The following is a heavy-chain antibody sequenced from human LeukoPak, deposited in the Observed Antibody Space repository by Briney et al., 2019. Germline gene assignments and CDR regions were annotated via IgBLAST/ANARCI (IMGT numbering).Heavy chain of an antibody. CDR3: ATTRWELLRLDY. V-gene: IGHV1-24*01. CDR1: GCALTELS. Sequence: ASVKVSCKVSGCALTELSMHWVRQAPGKGLEWMGGFDPEDGETIYAQKFQGRVTMTEDTSTDTAYMELSSLRSEDTAVYYCATTRWELLRLDYWGQGTLVTVSS. CDR2: FDPEDGET. J-gene: IGHJ4*02. D-gene: IGHD1-26*01.